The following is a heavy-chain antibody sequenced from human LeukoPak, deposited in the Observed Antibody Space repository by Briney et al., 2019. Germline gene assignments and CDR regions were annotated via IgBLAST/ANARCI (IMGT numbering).Heavy chain of an antibody. CDR1: GFSVNDNY. V-gene: IGHV3-7*01. CDR3: ARGPPSGYGTTWFDY. CDR2: IKSGGSDK. Sequence: GGSLRLSCAVSGFSVNDNYMSWVRQAPGKGLEWVASIKSGGSDKYYVDSVKGRFTISRDDAKNSLYLEVNNLRAEDTAVYYCARGPPSGYGTTWFDYWGQGTLVTVSS. D-gene: IGHD2/OR15-2a*01. J-gene: IGHJ4*02.